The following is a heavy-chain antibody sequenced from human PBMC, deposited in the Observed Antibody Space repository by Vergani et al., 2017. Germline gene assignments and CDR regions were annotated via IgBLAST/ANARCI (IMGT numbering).Heavy chain of an antibody. CDR1: GYTFTSYA. CDR2: INTNTGNP. CDR3: ASGSGGQDDILTGYYTSDYYYYMDV. D-gene: IGHD3-9*01. Sequence: QVQLVQSGSELKKPGASVKVSCKASGYTFTSYAMNWVRQAPGQGLEWMGWINTNTGNPTYAQGFTGRFVFSLDTSVSTAYLQISSLKAEDTAVYYCASGSGGQDDILTGYYTSDYYYYMDVWGKGTTVTVSS. V-gene: IGHV7-4-1*02. J-gene: IGHJ6*03.